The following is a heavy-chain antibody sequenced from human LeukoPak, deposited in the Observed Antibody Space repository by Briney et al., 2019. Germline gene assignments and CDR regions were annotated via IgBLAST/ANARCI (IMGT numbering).Heavy chain of an antibody. J-gene: IGHJ4*02. V-gene: IGHV4-39*02. CDR2: VYYTGGT. D-gene: IGHD3-22*01. Sequence: SETLSLTCSISGVSISRSFYYWGWIRQHTGKRLEWIGNVYYTGGTYYNPSLRSRVSMSVDTSKNQFSLNLISVTAADTAVYYCARDRRYYHDTGGQFDYWGQGTLVTVSS. CDR3: ARDRRYYHDTGGQFDY. CDR1: GVSISRSFYY.